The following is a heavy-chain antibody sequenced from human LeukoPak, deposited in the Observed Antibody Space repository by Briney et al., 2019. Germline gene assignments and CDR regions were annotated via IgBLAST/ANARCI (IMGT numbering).Heavy chain of an antibody. CDR1: GGSISSSSYY. D-gene: IGHD3-22*01. CDR3: ARDVTMIRGGVIAFDI. J-gene: IGHJ3*02. CDR2: IYYSGST. Sequence: SETLSLTCTVSGGSISSSSYYWGWIRQPPGKGLEWIGSIYYSGSTYYNPSLKSRVTISVDTSKNQFSLKLSSVTAADTAVYYCARDVTMIRGGVIAFDIWGQGTMVTVSS. V-gene: IGHV4-39*07.